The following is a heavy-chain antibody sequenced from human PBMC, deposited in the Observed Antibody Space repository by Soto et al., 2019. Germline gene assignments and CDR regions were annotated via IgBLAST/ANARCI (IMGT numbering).Heavy chain of an antibody. CDR2: IYHAGSV. J-gene: IGHJ6*02. D-gene: IGHD6-13*01. Sequence: PSETLSLTCAVSGYSIGSGYYWAWIRQSPGKGLEWIGSIYHAGSVYYNPSLNGRVALSMDTSKNHFSLKLTSVTAADTAVYYCAKDPYSSSPAGSYYYGMDVWGQGTTVTRLL. CDR3: AKDPYSSSPAGSYYYGMDV. V-gene: IGHV4-38-2*02. CDR1: GYSIGSGYY.